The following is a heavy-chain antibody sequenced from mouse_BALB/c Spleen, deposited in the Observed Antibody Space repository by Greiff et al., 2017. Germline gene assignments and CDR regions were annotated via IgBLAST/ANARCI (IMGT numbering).Heavy chain of an antibody. CDR3: AREAYYRYDGAWFAY. CDR1: GYAFTNYL. Sequence: QVQLQQSGPELVKPGASVKISCKASGYAFTNYLIEWVKQRPGQGLEWIGVINPGSGGTNYNEKFKGKATLTADKSSSTAYMQLSSLTSDDSAVYFCAREAYYRYDGAWFAYWGQGTLVTVSA. J-gene: IGHJ3*01. V-gene: IGHV1-54*01. CDR2: INPGSGGT. D-gene: IGHD2-14*01.